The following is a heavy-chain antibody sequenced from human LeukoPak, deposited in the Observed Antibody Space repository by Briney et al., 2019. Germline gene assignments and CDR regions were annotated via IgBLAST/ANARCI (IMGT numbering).Heavy chain of an antibody. J-gene: IGHJ3*01. D-gene: IGHD5-18*01. CDR3: AKVSRQLWLLGGAFDV. CDR2: IYYSGST. CDR1: GGSISSYY. Sequence: PSETLSLTCTVSGGSISSYYWSWIRQPPGKGLEWIGYIYYSGSTNYNPSLKSRVTISVDTSKNQFSLKLSSVTAADTAVYYCAKVSRQLWLLGGAFDVWGQGTMVTVSS. V-gene: IGHV4-59*01.